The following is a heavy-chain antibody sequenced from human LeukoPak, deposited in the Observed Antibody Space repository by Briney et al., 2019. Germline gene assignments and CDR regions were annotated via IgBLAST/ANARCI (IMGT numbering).Heavy chain of an antibody. D-gene: IGHD3-22*01. CDR2: IYYSGST. Sequence: SETLSLTCTVSGGSISSYYWSWIRQPPGKVLEWIGYIYYSGSTNYNPSLKSRVTISVDTSKNQFSLKLSSVTAADTAVYYCARRGYYPFFDYWGQGTLVTVSS. CDR1: GGSISSYY. J-gene: IGHJ4*02. V-gene: IGHV4-59*01. CDR3: ARRGYYPFFDY.